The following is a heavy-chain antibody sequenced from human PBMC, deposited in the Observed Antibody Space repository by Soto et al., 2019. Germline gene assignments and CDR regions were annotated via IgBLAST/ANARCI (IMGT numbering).Heavy chain of an antibody. Sequence: SETLSLTCTVSGGSISSYYWSWIRQPPGKGLEWIGYIYYSGSTNYNPSLKSRVTISVDTSKNQFSLKLSSVTAADTAVFYCARQRSQLPNKYYNYYMDVWGKGTTVTVSS. CDR2: IYYSGST. CDR3: ARQRSQLPNKYYNYYMDV. CDR1: GGSISSYY. V-gene: IGHV4-59*08. D-gene: IGHD2-2*01. J-gene: IGHJ6*03.